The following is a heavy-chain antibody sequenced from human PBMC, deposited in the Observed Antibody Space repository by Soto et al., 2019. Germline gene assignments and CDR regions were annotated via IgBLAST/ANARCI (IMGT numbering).Heavy chain of an antibody. V-gene: IGHV4-39*01. CDR2: IDNNGVT. CDR3: GKILVGATGHTAADS. J-gene: IGHJ4*02. D-gene: IGHD2-15*01. CDR1: GGSVYSNGHY. Sequence: LSLTCIVSGGSVYSNGHYWGWIRQPPGKGLEWIGSIDNNGVTNYNSSLKSRVTISRDTSKNQFSLRLTSVTAADTAVYYCGKILVGATGHTAADSWGPGTLVTVSS.